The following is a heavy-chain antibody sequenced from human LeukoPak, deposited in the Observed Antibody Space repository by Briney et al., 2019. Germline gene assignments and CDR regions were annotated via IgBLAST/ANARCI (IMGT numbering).Heavy chain of an antibody. CDR3: ARTGTTVSNWFDP. CDR1: GGSFSGYY. D-gene: IGHD4-17*01. Sequence: PSETLSLTCAVYGGSFSGYYWAGIRKPPGKGRGWIGEINHSGSTNYNPSLKSRVTISVDTSKNQFSLKLSSVTAADTAVYYCARTGTTVSNWFDPWGQGTLVTVSS. CDR2: INHSGST. V-gene: IGHV4-34*01. J-gene: IGHJ5*02.